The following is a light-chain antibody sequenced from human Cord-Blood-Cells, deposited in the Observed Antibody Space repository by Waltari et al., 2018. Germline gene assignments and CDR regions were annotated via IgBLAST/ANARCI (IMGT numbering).Light chain of an antibody. CDR1: QSISSW. V-gene: IGKV1-5*01. Sequence: TLSASVGDRVTITCRASQSISSWLAWYQQKPGKAPKLLIYDASSLESGVPSRFSGSGSGTEFTLTISSLQPDDFATYYCQQYNSYSWTFGQGTKVEIK. J-gene: IGKJ1*01. CDR2: DAS. CDR3: QQYNSYSWT.